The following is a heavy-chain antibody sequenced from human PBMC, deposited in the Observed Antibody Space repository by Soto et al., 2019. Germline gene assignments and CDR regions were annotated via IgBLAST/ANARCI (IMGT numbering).Heavy chain of an antibody. Sequence: QVQLVLSGAEVKKPGASVNVSCKASGYIFTTLDINWVRQATGQGLEWVGWMNPNSGNTGYAQKYQGRITMTKNTSRSTANMELNSLRSEDTAVYYSARDHCTTTSCYASIYYYGMDVWGQGTTVTVSS. D-gene: IGHD2-2*01. V-gene: IGHV1-8*01. CDR2: MNPNSGNT. CDR3: ARDHCTTTSCYASIYYYGMDV. J-gene: IGHJ6*02. CDR1: GYIFTTLD.